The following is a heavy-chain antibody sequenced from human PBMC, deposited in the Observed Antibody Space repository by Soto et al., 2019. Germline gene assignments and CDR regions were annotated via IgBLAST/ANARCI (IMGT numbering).Heavy chain of an antibody. CDR2: ISSYNGNT. CDR3: ARVGDSSSWDYYYYMDV. V-gene: IGHV1-18*01. Sequence: ASVKVSCKASGYTFTSYGISWVRQAPGQGLEWMGRISSYNGNTNYAQKLQDRVTMTTDTSTSTAYMELRSLRSDDTAVYYCARVGDSSSWDYYYYMDVWGKGTTVTVSS. D-gene: IGHD6-13*01. J-gene: IGHJ6*03. CDR1: GYTFTSYG.